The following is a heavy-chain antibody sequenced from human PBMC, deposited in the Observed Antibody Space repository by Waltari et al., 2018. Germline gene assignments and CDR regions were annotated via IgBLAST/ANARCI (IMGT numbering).Heavy chain of an antibody. J-gene: IGHJ4*02. V-gene: IGHV3-48*03. D-gene: IGHD3-10*01. CDR3: ARERSVTGKGNLDY. CDR1: GFTFSSYE. Sequence: EVQLVESGGGLVQPGGSLRLSCAASGFTFSSYEMNWVRQAPGKGVEVVAYFSSGGTNMFYAESVKGRFTISRDNAKNSLYLHMNSLRVEDTAVYYCARERSVTGKGNLDYWGQGTLVTVSS. CDR2: FSSGGTNM.